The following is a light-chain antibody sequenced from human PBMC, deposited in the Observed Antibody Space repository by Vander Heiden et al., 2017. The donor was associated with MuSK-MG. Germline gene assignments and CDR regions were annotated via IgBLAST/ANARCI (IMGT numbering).Light chain of an antibody. J-gene: IGLJ2*01. CDR2: DVS. V-gene: IGLV2-14*01. CDR3: SSYTSSSTDVV. CDR1: SSDVGGYNY. Sequence: QSALPPPASVPGSPGQSITISCTGTSSDVGGYNYVSWYQQHPGKAPKLMIYDVSNRPSGVSNRFSGSKSGNTASLTISGLQAEDEADYYCSSYTSSSTDVVFGGGTKLTVL.